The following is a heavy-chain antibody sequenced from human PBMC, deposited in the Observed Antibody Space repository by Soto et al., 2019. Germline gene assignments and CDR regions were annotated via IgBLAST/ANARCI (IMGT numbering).Heavy chain of an antibody. J-gene: IGHJ5*02. V-gene: IGHV1-18*01. CDR3: ARDGGRYFDWLLGNWFDP. D-gene: IGHD3-9*01. Sequence: ASVKVSCKASGYTFTSYGISWVRQAPGQGLEWMGWISAYNGNTNYAQKLQGRVTMTTDTSTSTAYMELRSLRSDDTAVYYCARDGGRYFDWLLGNWFDPWGQGTLVTVS. CDR2: ISAYNGNT. CDR1: GYTFTSYG.